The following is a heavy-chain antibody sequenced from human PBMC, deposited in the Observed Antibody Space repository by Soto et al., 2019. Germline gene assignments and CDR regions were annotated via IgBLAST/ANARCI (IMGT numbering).Heavy chain of an antibody. CDR3: ARGEEDYYYMDV. CDR2: INPNSGGT. Sequence: ASVKVSCKASGYTFTGYYTHWVRQAPGQGLEWMGWINPNSGGTNYAQKFQGWVTMTRDTSISTAYMELSRLRSDDTAVYYCARGEEDYYYMDVWGKGTTVTVSS. CDR1: GYTFTGYY. V-gene: IGHV1-2*04. J-gene: IGHJ6*03.